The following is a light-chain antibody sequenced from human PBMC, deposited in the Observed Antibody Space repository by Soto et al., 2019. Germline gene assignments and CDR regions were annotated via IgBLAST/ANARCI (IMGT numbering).Light chain of an antibody. J-gene: IGLJ2*01. Sequence: QSALTQPPSASGSPGQSVTISCTGTGSDVGGYNYVPWYQQHPGKAPKLVIFDVSRRPSGVPDRFSGSKSGNTASLTVSGLQAEDEADYYCGSFAASNNLLFGRGTKLTVL. V-gene: IGLV2-8*01. CDR2: DVS. CDR3: GSFAASNNLL. CDR1: GSDVGGYNY.